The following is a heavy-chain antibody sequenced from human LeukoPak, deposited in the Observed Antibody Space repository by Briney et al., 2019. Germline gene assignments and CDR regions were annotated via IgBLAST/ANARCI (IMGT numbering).Heavy chain of an antibody. V-gene: IGHV1-2*02. D-gene: IGHD4-17*01. Sequence: ASVKVSCKASGYSFTGYYIHWVRQAPGQGLEWMGWINPNSGGTNYAQSLQGRFTITRDMSTNTAYMELSSLGSEDSAVYYCAAELYGVYTDCCTFHLWGQGTMVTVSS. CDR2: INPNSGGT. J-gene: IGHJ3*01. CDR1: GYSFTGYY. CDR3: AAELYGVYTDCCTFHL.